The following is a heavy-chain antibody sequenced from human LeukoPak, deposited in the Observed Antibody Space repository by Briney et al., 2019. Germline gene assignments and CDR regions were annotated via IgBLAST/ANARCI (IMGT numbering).Heavy chain of an antibody. D-gene: IGHD1-1*01. V-gene: IGHV1-2*02. Sequence: ASVKVSCKASGYTFTGYYIHWVRQAPGQGLEWMGWINPNTGGTDYAQMFQGRVTMTRDTSINTAYMDLSSLRSDDTAVYYCARVRYNWNNLGFDYWGQGTLVTVSS. CDR2: INPNTGGT. CDR1: GYTFTGYY. CDR3: ARVRYNWNNLGFDY. J-gene: IGHJ4*02.